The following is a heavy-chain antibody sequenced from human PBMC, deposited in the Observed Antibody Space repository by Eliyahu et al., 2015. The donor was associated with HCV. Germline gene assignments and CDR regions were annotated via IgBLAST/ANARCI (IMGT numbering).Heavy chain of an antibody. D-gene: IGHD2-8*01. Sequence: EVQLVESGGGLVKPGGSLRLSXAASGFTFXNAWMSWVRQAPGKGLEWVGRIKSKTDGGTTDYAAPVKGRFTISRDDSKNTLYLQMNSLKTEDTAVYYCTTDLEGYCTNGVCYSFRYWGQGTLVTVSS. CDR1: GFTFXNAW. J-gene: IGHJ4*02. CDR2: IKSKTDGGTT. V-gene: IGHV3-15*01. CDR3: TTDLEGYCTNGVCYSFRY.